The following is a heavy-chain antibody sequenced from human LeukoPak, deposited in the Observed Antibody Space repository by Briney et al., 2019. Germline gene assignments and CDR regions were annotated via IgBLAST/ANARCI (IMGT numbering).Heavy chain of an antibody. Sequence: QPGGSLRLSCAASGFTFSSYTMNWVRQAPGKGLEWVSYISSSSSTIYYADSVKGRFTVSRDNAKNSLYLQMNSLRAEDTAVYYCARLTRYAGDPWGHGTLVIVSS. CDR2: ISSSSSTI. CDR1: GFTFSSYT. J-gene: IGHJ5*02. D-gene: IGHD3-9*01. CDR3: ARLTRYAGDP. V-gene: IGHV3-48*04.